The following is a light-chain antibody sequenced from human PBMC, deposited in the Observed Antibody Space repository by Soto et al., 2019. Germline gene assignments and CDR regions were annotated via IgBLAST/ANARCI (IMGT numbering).Light chain of an antibody. CDR2: DVS. Sequence: QSALTQPRSVSGSPGQSVTISCTGTSSDVGGYNYVSWYQHHPTTAPKLMIYDVSKRPSGVPGRFSGSKSGNTASLTISGLQAEDEADYYCCSHAGSYTYVFGTGTKLTVL. V-gene: IGLV2-11*01. CDR1: SSDVGGYNY. CDR3: CSHAGSYTYV. J-gene: IGLJ1*01.